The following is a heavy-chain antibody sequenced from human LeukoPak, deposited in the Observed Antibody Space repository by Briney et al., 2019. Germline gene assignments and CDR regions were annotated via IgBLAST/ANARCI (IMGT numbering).Heavy chain of an antibody. CDR1: GGSISSSSYY. J-gene: IGHJ5*02. D-gene: IGHD6-19*01. CDR2: INHSGST. Sequence: PSETLSLTCTVSGGSISSSSYYWGWIRQPPGKGLEWIGEINHSGSTNYNPSLKSQVTISVDTSKNQFSLKLSSVTAADTAVYYCARRQRWLGGNWFDPWGQGTLVTVSS. CDR3: ARRQRWLGGNWFDP. V-gene: IGHV4-39*07.